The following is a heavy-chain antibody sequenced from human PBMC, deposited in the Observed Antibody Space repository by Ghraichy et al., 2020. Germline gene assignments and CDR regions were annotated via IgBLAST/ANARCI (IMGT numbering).Heavy chain of an antibody. CDR1: GFTFSDYY. Sequence: LSLTCAASGFTFSDYYMSWIRQAPGKGLEWVSYISSSSSYTNYADSVKGRFTISRDNAKNSLYLQMNSLRAEDTAVYYCARSGIAAAGTADDYWGQGTLVTVSS. V-gene: IGHV3-11*06. CDR3: ARSGIAAAGTADDY. D-gene: IGHD6-13*01. J-gene: IGHJ4*02. CDR2: ISSSSSYT.